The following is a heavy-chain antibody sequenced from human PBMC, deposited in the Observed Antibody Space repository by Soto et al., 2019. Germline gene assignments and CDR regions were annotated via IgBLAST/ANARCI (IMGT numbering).Heavy chain of an antibody. Sequence: ASVKVSCKASGYTFTGYYMHWVRQAPGQGLEWMGWVNPNSGGTNYAQKVQGRVTMTRDTSISSAYMELSRLRSDDTPVYSCATAWVMTTGNDYYYYGMDVWGQGTTVTVSS. CDR1: GYTFTGYY. CDR3: ATAWVMTTGNDYYYYGMDV. V-gene: IGHV1-2*02. J-gene: IGHJ6*02. CDR2: VNPNSGGT. D-gene: IGHD4-17*01.